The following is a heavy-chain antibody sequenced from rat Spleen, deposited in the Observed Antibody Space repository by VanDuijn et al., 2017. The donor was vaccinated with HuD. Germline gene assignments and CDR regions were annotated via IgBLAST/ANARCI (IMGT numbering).Heavy chain of an antibody. CDR2: ISTGGNT. Sequence: QVQLKESGPGLVQPSQTLSLSCTVSGFSLTTHHVSWVRQPPGKGLEWIAAISTGGNTYYNSALRSRLGIRRDTTKSQVFLNVDSLQTEDTATYFGIRESLPGYNSHWFVYWGQGTLVTVSS. D-gene: IGHD1-4*01. V-gene: IGHV2-6*01. CDR1: GFSLTTHH. J-gene: IGHJ3*01. CDR3: IRESLPGYNSHWFVY.